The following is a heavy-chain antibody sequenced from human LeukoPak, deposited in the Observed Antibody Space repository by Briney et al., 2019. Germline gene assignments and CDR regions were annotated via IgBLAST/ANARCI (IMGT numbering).Heavy chain of an antibody. D-gene: IGHD2-15*01. Sequence: SETLSLTCSVSGGSVSNYYCSWIRQPAGKGLEWIGRIYGSGNTNYNPSLKSRVTTSLDTSKNQFSLKLTSVTAADTAVYYCARAFRAGTRWSRSYYFDFWGQGALVTVSS. V-gene: IGHV4-4*07. CDR2: IYGSGNT. CDR1: GGSVSNYY. CDR3: ARAFRAGTRWSRSYYFDF. J-gene: IGHJ4*02.